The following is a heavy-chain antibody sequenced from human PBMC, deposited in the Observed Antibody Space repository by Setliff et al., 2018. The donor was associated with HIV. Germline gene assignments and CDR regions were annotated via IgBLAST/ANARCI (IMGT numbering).Heavy chain of an antibody. J-gene: IGHJ3*02. CDR1: GYSISDGYY. Sequence: SETLSLTCAVSGYSISDGYYWGWIRQPPGKGPEWIGSIHLSGSAHFNPSLKSRVAMSVDTSENQFSLTLSSVTAADTAVYYRASPRSLLVWYDAFDIWGQGTMVTVSS. CDR2: IHLSGSA. D-gene: IGHD3-16*01. CDR3: ASPRSLLVWYDAFDI. V-gene: IGHV4-38-2*01.